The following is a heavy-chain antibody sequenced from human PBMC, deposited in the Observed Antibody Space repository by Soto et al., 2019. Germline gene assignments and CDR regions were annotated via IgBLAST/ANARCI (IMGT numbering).Heavy chain of an antibody. V-gene: IGHV5-51*01. Sequence: GESLKISCRGSGFTFTTYWIGWVRQMPGKGLEWMGVIYPDDSDTKYNPSFQGRATISADKSNSTAYLQWSSLEASDTAIYYCARAFRSNYYAYWGRGTLVTVSS. CDR1: GFTFTTYW. CDR3: ARAFRSNYYAY. D-gene: IGHD3-3*01. CDR2: IYPDDSDT. J-gene: IGHJ4*02.